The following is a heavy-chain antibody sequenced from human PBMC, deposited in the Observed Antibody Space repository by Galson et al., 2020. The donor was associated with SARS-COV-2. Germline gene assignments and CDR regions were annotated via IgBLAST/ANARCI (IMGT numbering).Heavy chain of an antibody. D-gene: IGHD1-1*01. Sequence: ASVKVSCQTSGYTFMPYYMHWVRQAPGQGLEWIGWIYPNSGDTYYGQKFQGGVTLTRDTSVNTVYLELSGLRSDDTAIYYCARENWYYDYWGQGTAVTVSS. CDR2: IYPNSGDT. J-gene: IGHJ4*02. CDR1: GYTFMPYY. V-gene: IGHV1-2*02. CDR3: ARENWYYDY.